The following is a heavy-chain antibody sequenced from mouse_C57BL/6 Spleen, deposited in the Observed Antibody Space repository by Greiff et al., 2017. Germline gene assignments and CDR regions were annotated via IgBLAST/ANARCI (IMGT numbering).Heavy chain of an antibody. J-gene: IGHJ4*01. V-gene: IGHV1-64*01. Sequence: VQLQQPGAELVKPGASVKLSCKASGYTFTSYWMHWVKQRPGQGLEWIGMIHPNSGSTKYNEKFKSKATLTVDKSSSTAYMQLSSLTSEDSAVYYCAREGTVVDYYAKGYWGQGTSVTVAS. CDR3: AREGTVVDYYAKGY. CDR1: GYTFTSYW. CDR2: IHPNSGST. D-gene: IGHD1-1*01.